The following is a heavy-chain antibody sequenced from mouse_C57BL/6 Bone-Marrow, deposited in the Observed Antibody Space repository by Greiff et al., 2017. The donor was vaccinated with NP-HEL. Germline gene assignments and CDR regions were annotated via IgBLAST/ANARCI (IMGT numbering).Heavy chain of an antibody. CDR1: GYTFTGYF. Sequence: QVQLQQPGAELVKPGASVKLSCKASGYTFTGYFMHWVKQRPGRGLEWIGRIDPNSGGTKYNEKFKGKATLTVDTTSSTAYMQLSSLTSEDSAVYACERYYDGSSSCDYGGQGTTPTVSS. J-gene: IGHJ2*01. CDR3: ERYYDGSSSCDY. CDR2: IDPNSGGT. V-gene: IGHV1-62-3*01. D-gene: IGHD1-1*01.